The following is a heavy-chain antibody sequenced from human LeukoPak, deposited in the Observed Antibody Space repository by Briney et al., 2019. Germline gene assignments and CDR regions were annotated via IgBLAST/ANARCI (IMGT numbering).Heavy chain of an antibody. J-gene: IGHJ5*02. V-gene: IGHV3-30*02. Sequence: GGSLRLSCAASGFTFSSYGMHWVRQAPGKGLEWVAFIRYDGSNKYYADSVKGRFTISRDNSKNTLYLQMNSLRAEDTAVYYCAKDRFEDLSVGATQPNWFDPWGQGTLVTVSS. CDR3: AKDRFEDLSVGATQPNWFDP. CDR1: GFTFSSYG. CDR2: IRYDGSNK. D-gene: IGHD1-26*01.